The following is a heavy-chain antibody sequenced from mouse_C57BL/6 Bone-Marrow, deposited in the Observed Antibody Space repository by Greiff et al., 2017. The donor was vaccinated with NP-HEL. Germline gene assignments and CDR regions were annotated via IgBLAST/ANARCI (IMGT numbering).Heavy chain of an antibody. Sequence: QVQLQQPGAELVMPGASVKLSCKASGYTFTSYWMHWVKQRPGQGLEWIGEIDPSDSYTNYNQKFKGKSTLTVDKSSSTAYMQLSSLTSEDSAVYYCARLGWYYFDYWGQGPTLTVSS. CDR3: ARLGWYYFDY. J-gene: IGHJ2*01. V-gene: IGHV1-69*01. CDR1: GYTFTSYW. CDR2: IDPSDSYT. D-gene: IGHD2-3*01.